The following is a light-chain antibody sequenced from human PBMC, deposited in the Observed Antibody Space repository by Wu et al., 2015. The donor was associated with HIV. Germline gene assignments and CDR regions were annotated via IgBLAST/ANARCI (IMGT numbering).Light chain of an antibody. CDR3: QHYNGWPWA. Sequence: TQSPDTLSVSPGERVTLSCRASQSVMSKLAWYQQKPGQAPRLLIYGASTRATDIPARFSGSGSGTEFTLTISSLQSEDSAVYYCQHYNGWPWAFGQGTKVEIK. V-gene: IGKV3-15*01. CDR1: QSVMSK. CDR2: GAS. J-gene: IGKJ1*01.